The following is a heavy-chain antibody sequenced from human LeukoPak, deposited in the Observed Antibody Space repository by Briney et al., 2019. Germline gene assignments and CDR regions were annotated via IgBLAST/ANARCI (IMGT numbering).Heavy chain of an antibody. D-gene: IGHD6-19*01. CDR2: ISGSGGST. J-gene: IGHJ4*02. V-gene: IGHV3-23*01. CDR3: AKSLGYRRAGYSSGWSSGY. CDR1: GFTFSSYA. Sequence: GGSLRLSCAASGFTFSSYAMSWVRQALGKGLEWVSAISGSGGSTYYADSVKGRFTISRDNSKNTLYLQMNSLRAEDTAVYYCAKSLGYRRAGYSSGWSSGYWGQGTLVTVSS.